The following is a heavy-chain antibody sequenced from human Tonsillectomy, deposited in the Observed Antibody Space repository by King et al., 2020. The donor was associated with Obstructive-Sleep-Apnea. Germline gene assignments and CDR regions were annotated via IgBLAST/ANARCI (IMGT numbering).Heavy chain of an antibody. CDR3: AREKAGIAAAKTFDP. CDR1: GFTFSSYA. D-gene: IGHD6-13*01. J-gene: IGHJ5*02. CDR2: ISYDGSNK. V-gene: IGHV3-30-3*01. Sequence: VQLVQSGGGVVQPGRSLRLSCAASGFTFSSYAMHWVRQAPGKGLEWVAVISYDGSNKYYADSVKGRFTISRDNSKNTLYLQMNSLRAGDTAVYYCAREKAGIAAAKTFDPWGQGTLVTVSS.